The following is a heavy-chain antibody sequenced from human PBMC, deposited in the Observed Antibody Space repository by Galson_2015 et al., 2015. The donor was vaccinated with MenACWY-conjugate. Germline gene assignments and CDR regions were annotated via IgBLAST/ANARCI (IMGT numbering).Heavy chain of an antibody. CDR3: ATEFYSNGYNF. D-gene: IGHD3-22*01. CDR1: GFTFSNAW. V-gene: IGHV3-15*01. Sequence: SLRLSCAASGFTFSNAWMTWVRQAPGKGLEWVGHIKSKTDGETTGYAAPVTGRFTISRDDSRNTLYLQMNSLKTEDTAVYYCATEFYSNGYNFWGQGTLVTVSS. CDR2: IKSKTDGETT. J-gene: IGHJ4*02.